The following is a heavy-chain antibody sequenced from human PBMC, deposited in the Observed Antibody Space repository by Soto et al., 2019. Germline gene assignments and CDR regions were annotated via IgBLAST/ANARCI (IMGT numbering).Heavy chain of an antibody. J-gene: IGHJ4*02. D-gene: IGHD6-13*01. V-gene: IGHV4-39*01. CDR1: GGSISSSSYY. CDR3: ASYSSSWNFDY. Sequence: SETLSLTCTVSGGSISSSSYYWVWIRQPPGKGLEWIGSIYYSGSTYYNPSLKSRVTISVDTSKNQFSLKLSSVTAADTAVYYCASYSSSWNFDYWGQGTLVTVSS. CDR2: IYYSGST.